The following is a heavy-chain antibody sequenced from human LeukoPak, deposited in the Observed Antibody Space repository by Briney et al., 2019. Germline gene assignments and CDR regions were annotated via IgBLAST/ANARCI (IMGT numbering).Heavy chain of an antibody. Sequence: SETLSLTCTVSGGSISSYYWSWIRQPPGKGLEWIGYIYYSGSTNYNPSLKSRVTISVDTSKNQFSLKLGSVTAADTAVYYCATSLWDTAMVTSPSFDYWGQGTLVTVSS. V-gene: IGHV4-59*01. CDR3: ATSLWDTAMVTSPSFDY. CDR1: GGSISSYY. J-gene: IGHJ4*02. CDR2: IYYSGST. D-gene: IGHD5-18*01.